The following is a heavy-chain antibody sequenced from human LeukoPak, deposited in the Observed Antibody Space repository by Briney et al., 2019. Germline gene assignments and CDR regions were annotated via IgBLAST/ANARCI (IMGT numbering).Heavy chain of an antibody. CDR2: ISSSSSYI. CDR3: ARDSSSSGDDAFDI. CDR1: GFTFSSYG. J-gene: IGHJ3*02. Sequence: NTGGSLRLSCAASGFTFSSYGMSWVRQAPGKGLEWVSSISSSSSYIYYADSVKGRFTISRDDAKNSLYLQMNSLRAEDTAVYYCARDSSSSGDDAFDIWGQGTMVTVSS. D-gene: IGHD6-6*01. V-gene: IGHV3-21*01.